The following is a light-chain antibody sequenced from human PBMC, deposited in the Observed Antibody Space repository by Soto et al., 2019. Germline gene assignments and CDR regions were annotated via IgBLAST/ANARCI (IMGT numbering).Light chain of an antibody. CDR1: NLANKY. CDR3: QTWHSSTENV. J-gene: IGLJ1*01. V-gene: IGLV3-1*01. CDR2: QDT. Sequence: SYELTQPPSVSVSPGQTASITCSGGNLANKYSSWYQQKPGQSPMLVIYQDTQRPSGIPERFSGSKSGNTATLTISGTQALDEADYYCQTWHSSTENVFGTGTKVTVL.